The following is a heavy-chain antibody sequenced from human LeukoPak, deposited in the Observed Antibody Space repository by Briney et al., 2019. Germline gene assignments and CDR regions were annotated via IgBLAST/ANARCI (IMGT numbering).Heavy chain of an antibody. Sequence: PGGSLRLSCAASGFTFSNAWMSWVRKAPGKGLEWVGRIKSKTDGGTTDYAAPVKGRFTISRDDSKNMLYLQMNSLKTEDTAVYYCTTDPYYYDSSAYTSDYWGQGTLVTVSS. V-gene: IGHV3-15*01. CDR1: GFTFSNAW. D-gene: IGHD3-22*01. J-gene: IGHJ4*02. CDR2: IKSKTDGGTT. CDR3: TTDPYYYDSSAYTSDY.